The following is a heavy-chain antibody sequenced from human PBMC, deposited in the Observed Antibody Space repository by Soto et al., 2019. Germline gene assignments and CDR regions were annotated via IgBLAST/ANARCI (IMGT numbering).Heavy chain of an antibody. V-gene: IGHV1-69*02. Sequence: QVQLVQSGAEVKKPGSSVKVSCKASGGTFSSYTISWVRQAPGQGLEWMGRIIPILGIANYAQKFQGRVTITADKSTSTAYMELSSLKSEDTAVYYCASDSEYGDYGTFDYWGQGTLVTVSS. D-gene: IGHD4-17*01. CDR3: ASDSEYGDYGTFDY. CDR1: GGTFSSYT. J-gene: IGHJ4*02. CDR2: IIPILGIA.